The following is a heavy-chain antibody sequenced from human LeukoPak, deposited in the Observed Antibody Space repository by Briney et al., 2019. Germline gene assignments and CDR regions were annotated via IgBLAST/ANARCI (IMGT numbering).Heavy chain of an antibody. J-gene: IGHJ4*02. CDR1: GHTFTGYY. CDR2: INPNSGGT. Sequence: ASVKVSCKASGHTFTGYYMHWVRQAPGQGLEWMGRINPNSGGTNYAQKFQGRVTTTRDTTISRAHMVLSRLRSDDTAVYYCARVVDTAMVTMVDWGQGTLVTVSS. D-gene: IGHD5-18*01. V-gene: IGHV1-2*06. CDR3: ARVVDTAMVTMVD.